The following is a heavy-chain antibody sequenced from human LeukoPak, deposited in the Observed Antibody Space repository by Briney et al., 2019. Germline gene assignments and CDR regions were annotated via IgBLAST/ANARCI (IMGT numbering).Heavy chain of an antibody. CDR3: ARRAGSGWPTFDY. D-gene: IGHD6-19*01. Sequence: SETLSLTCAVSGYSISSGYYWGWVRQPPGKWLEWIGSIYHSGNSYYNPSLRSRVTISVDTSKNQFFLKVSSVTAADTAVYYCARRAGSGWPTFDYWGQGTLVTVSS. V-gene: IGHV4-38-2*01. CDR1: GYSISSGYY. CDR2: IYHSGNS. J-gene: IGHJ4*02.